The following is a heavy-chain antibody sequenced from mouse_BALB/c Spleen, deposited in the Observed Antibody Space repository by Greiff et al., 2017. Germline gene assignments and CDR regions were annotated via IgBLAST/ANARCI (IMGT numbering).Heavy chain of an antibody. J-gene: IGHJ1*01. CDR1: GYSITSGYY. D-gene: IGHD2-10*02. CDR3: ARVYDNYARDWYFDV. Sequence: EVQLVESGPGFVKPSQSLSLTCSVTGYSITSGYYWYWIRQFPGNQLEWMGYISYDGSNNYNPSLNNRISITRDTSKNQFFLKLNSVTTEDTATYYCARVYDNYARDWYFDVWGEGTTVTVSS. V-gene: IGHV3-6*02. CDR2: ISYDGSN.